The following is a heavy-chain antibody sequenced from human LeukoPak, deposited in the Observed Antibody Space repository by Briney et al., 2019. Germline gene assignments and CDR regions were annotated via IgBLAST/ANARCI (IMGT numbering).Heavy chain of an antibody. Sequence: PSETLSLTCTVSGGSISSSSYYWSWIRQPPGKGLEWIGSIYYSGSTYYNPSLKSRVTISVDTSKNQFSLKLSSVTAADTAVYYCARHAEPRRSYNWFDPWGQGTLVTVSS. J-gene: IGHJ5*02. CDR3: ARHAEPRRSYNWFDP. V-gene: IGHV4-39*01. D-gene: IGHD1-26*01. CDR2: IYYSGST. CDR1: GGSISSSSYY.